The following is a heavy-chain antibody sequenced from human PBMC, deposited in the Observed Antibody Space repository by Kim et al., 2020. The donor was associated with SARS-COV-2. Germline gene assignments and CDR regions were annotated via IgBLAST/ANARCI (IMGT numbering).Heavy chain of an antibody. J-gene: IGHJ5*02. CDR2: ISSNGRNT. CDR1: GFSFSTYP. CDR3: VRGGSGFWGVDL. V-gene: IGHV3-30*04. Sequence: GGSLRLSCAASGFSFSTYPMHWVRQAPGKGLDWVADISSNGRNTNYADSVKSRFTISRDNSKNTLYLQMDSLRPEDTSVYYCVRGGSGFWGVDLWGQGTLLTVSS. D-gene: IGHD6-19*01.